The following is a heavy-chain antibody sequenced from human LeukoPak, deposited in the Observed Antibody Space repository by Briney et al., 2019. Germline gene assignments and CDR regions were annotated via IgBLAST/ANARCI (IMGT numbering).Heavy chain of an antibody. J-gene: IGHJ5*02. CDR1: GYTFTDYY. Sequence: ASVKVSCTASGYTFTDYYMHWVRQAPGQGLEWMGWINPNSGGTNYAQKFQGRVTMTRDTSISTAYMELSRLRSDDTAVYSCARGLLRSQLDWFDPWGQGTLVTVSS. CDR2: INPNSGGT. CDR3: ARGLLRSQLDWFDP. D-gene: IGHD6-13*01. V-gene: IGHV1-2*02.